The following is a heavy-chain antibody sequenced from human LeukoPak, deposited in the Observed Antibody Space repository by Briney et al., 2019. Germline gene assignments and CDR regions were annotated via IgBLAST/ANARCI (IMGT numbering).Heavy chain of an antibody. Sequence: ASVKVSCKASGYTFTSYAMNWVRQAPGQGLEWMGWINTNTGNPTYAQGFTGRFVFSLDTSVSTAYLQISSLKAEDTAVYYCARSTYYYDSSAWRFDYWGQGTLVTVSS. CDR2: INTNTGNP. D-gene: IGHD3-22*01. V-gene: IGHV7-4-1*02. CDR3: ARSTYYYDSSAWRFDY. J-gene: IGHJ4*02. CDR1: GYTFTSYA.